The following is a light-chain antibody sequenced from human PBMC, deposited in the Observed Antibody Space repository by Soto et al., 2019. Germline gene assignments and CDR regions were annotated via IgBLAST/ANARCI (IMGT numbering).Light chain of an antibody. V-gene: IGLV2-23*01. CDR1: SSDVGNYDL. J-gene: IGLJ3*02. CDR3: AAWDDSLTGWL. CDR2: EGS. Sequence: QSALTQPASVSGSPGQSITISCTGTSSDVGNYDLVSWYQQHPGNAPKLLIYEGSKRPSGISNRFSGSKSGNTASLTISGLQAEDEADYYCAAWDDSLTGWLFGGGTKVTVL.